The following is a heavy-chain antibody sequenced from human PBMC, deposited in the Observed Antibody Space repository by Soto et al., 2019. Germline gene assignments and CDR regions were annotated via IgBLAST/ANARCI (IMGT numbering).Heavy chain of an antibody. CDR2: FDPDDGDT. J-gene: IGHJ5*02. V-gene: IGHV1-24*01. D-gene: IGHD5-18*01. Sequence: ASVKVSCKASGYTFTGYYMHWVRQAPGQGLEWMGGFDPDDGDTNYAQKFQGRVTMTEDTSTDTAYMELSSLRSEDTAVYYCATEPRGYSYGHNWFDPWGQGTLVT. CDR1: GYTFTGYY. CDR3: ATEPRGYSYGHNWFDP.